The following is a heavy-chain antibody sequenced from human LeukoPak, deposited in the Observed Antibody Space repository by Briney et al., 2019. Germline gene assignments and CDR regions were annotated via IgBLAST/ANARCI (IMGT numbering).Heavy chain of an antibody. V-gene: IGHV3-23*01. CDR3: AREDSLVATIRGASYDAFDI. CDR2: ISGSGGST. D-gene: IGHD5-12*01. J-gene: IGHJ3*02. Sequence: PGGSLRLSCAASGFTFSSYAMSWVRQAPGKGLEWVSAISGSGGSTYYADSVKGRFTISRDNSKNTLYLQMNSLRAEDTAVYYCAREDSLVATIRGASYDAFDIWGQGTMVTVSS. CDR1: GFTFSSYA.